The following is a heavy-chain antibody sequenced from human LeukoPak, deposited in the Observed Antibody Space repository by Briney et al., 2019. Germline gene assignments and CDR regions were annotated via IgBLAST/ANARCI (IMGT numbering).Heavy chain of an antibody. D-gene: IGHD3/OR15-3a*01. CDR1: GFTFSSYN. J-gene: IGHJ4*02. CDR3: ARDGTGYSKYYFDY. V-gene: IGHV3-21*01. Sequence: GGSLRLSCAASGFTFSSYNMNWVRQAPGKGLEWVSSISSSSSYIYYADSVKGRFTISRDNAKNSLYLQMNSLRAEDTAVYYCARDGTGYSKYYFDYWGQGTLVTVSS. CDR2: ISSSSSYI.